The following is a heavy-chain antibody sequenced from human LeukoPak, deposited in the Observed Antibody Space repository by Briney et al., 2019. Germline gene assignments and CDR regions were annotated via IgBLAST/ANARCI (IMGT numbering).Heavy chain of an antibody. V-gene: IGHV4-38-2*02. CDR3: AREEMPCSSTSCSFYY. CDR1: GYSISNGSY. CDR2: IYHSGTT. J-gene: IGHJ4*02. Sequence: PSETLSLTCAVSGYSISNGSYWGWIRPPPGKGLEWIGSIYHSGTTHYNPSLKSRVTMSVDTSKNQFSLKLSSVTAADTAMYYCAREEMPCSSTSCSFYYWGQGTLVTVSS. D-gene: IGHD2-2*01.